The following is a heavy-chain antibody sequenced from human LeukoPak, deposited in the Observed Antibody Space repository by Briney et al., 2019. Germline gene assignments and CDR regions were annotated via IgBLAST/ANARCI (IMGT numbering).Heavy chain of an antibody. CDR2: IYYSGST. CDR3: ARGLVVVAATANAFDI. CDR1: GGSISSYY. V-gene: IGHV4-59*01. Sequence: SETLSLTCTVSGGSISSYYWSWIRQPPGKGLEWIGYIYYSGSTNYNPSLKSRVTISVDTSKNQFSLKLSSVTAADTAVYYCARGLVVVAATANAFDIWGQGTMVTVSS. D-gene: IGHD2-15*01. J-gene: IGHJ3*02.